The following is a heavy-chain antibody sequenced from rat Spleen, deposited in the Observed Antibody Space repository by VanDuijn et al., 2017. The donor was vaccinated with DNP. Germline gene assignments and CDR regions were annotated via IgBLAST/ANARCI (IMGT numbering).Heavy chain of an antibody. CDR1: GFTFSDYY. Sequence: EVQLVESDGGLVQPGRSLKLSCAASGFTFSDYYMAWVRQAPTKGLEWVATISYDGSSTYYPDSVKGRFTISRDNAKSTLYLQMDSLRSEDTASYYCARRDFNYGSDYWGQGVMVTVSS. V-gene: IGHV5-29*01. D-gene: IGHD1-3*01. J-gene: IGHJ2*01. CDR2: ISYDGSST. CDR3: ARRDFNYGSDY.